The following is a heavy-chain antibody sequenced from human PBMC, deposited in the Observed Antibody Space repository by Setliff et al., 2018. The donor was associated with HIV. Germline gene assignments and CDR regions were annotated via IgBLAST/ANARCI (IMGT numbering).Heavy chain of an antibody. CDR1: GGSISSSSYY. V-gene: IGHV4-39*01. D-gene: IGHD3-10*01. Sequence: SETLSLTCTVSGGSISSSSYYWGWIRQPPGKGLEWIGSIFNDGRTYYNPSLKSRVTIPMDTSTNQFSLKLTSVTAADTAVYFCARHFPSISLFFGDPGPFDRWGHGALVTVSS. J-gene: IGHJ4*01. CDR3: ARHFPSISLFFGDPGPFDR. CDR2: IFNDGRT.